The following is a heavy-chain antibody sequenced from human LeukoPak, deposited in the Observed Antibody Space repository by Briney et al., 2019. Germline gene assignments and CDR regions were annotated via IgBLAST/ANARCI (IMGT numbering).Heavy chain of an antibody. CDR1: GGSISSSSYY. J-gene: IGHJ4*02. D-gene: IGHD3-10*01. CDR2: IYYSGST. CDR3: ARLVLLRFGEPHF. V-gene: IGHV4-39*01. Sequence: SETLSLTCTVSGGSISSSSYYWGWIRQPPGKGLEWIGSIYYSGSTYYSPSLKSRVTISVDTSKNQFSLKLSSVTAADTAVYYCARLVLLRFGEPHFWGQGTLVIVSS.